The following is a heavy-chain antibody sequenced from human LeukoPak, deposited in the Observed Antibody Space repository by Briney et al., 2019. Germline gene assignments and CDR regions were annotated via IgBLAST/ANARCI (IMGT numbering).Heavy chain of an antibody. CDR3: AELGITMIGGV. CDR2: ITKTGGAT. D-gene: IGHD3-10*02. Sequence: GGSLRLSCAASGFTFRNHAMTWVRQAPGKGLEWVSAITKTGGATYYADSVRGRFTISRDNAKNSLYLQMNSLRAEDTAVYYCAELGITMIGGVWGKGTTVTISS. CDR1: GFTFRNHA. J-gene: IGHJ6*04. V-gene: IGHV3-23*01.